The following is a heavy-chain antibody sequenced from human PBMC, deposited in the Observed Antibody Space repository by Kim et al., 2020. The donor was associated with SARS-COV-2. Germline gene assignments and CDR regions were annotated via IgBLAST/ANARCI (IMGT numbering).Heavy chain of an antibody. V-gene: IGHV4-31*02. J-gene: IGHJ3*02. CDR3: AREGKGYYGSGTTDAFDI. Sequence: KGRVTISVDTSKNQFSLKLSSVTAADTAVYYCAREGKGYYGSGTTDAFDIWGQGTMVTVSS. D-gene: IGHD3-10*01.